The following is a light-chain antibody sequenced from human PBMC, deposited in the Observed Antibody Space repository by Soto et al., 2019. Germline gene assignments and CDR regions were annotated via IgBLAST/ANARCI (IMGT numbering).Light chain of an antibody. J-gene: IGLJ1*01. CDR1: SSDVGGYNY. CDR3: SSYTALSTYV. CDR2: DVS. V-gene: IGLV2-14*03. Sequence: QSALTQPASVSGSPGQSITISCTGTSSDVGGYNYVSWYQHHPGKAPKLMIFDVSNRPSGVSNRYSGSKSGNTASLTISGLQAEDEADYYCSSYTALSTYVFGTGTKVTV.